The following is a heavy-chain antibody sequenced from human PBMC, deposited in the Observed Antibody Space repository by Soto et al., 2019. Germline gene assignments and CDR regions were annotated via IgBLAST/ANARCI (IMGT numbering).Heavy chain of an antibody. D-gene: IGHD1-26*01. CDR1: GITFSNAW. Sequence: EVQLVESGGGLVNPGGSLRLSCVASGITFSNAWMSWVRQAPGKGLEWVGRIKSKTDGGTTDYAAPVKGRVTISRDDSKNILYLQMNSLKTEDTAVYYCTGKANGYWGQGTLVTVSS. CDR3: TGKANGY. J-gene: IGHJ4*02. CDR2: IKSKTDGGTT. V-gene: IGHV3-15*01.